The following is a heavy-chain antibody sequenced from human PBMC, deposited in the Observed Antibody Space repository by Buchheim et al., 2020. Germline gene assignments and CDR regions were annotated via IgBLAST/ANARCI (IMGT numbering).Heavy chain of an antibody. CDR1: GYTFSSYD. V-gene: IGHV1-8*01. CDR3: ARATKAPPGYYYYYYGMDV. D-gene: IGHD2-8*01. J-gene: IGHJ6*02. CDR2: MNPNSGNT. Sequence: QVQLVQSGAEVKKPGASVKVSCKASGYTFSSYDINWVRQATGQGLEWMGWMNPNSGNTGYAQKFQGRVTMTRNTSISTAYMELSSLRSEDTAVYYCARATKAPPGYYYYYYGMDVWGQGTT.